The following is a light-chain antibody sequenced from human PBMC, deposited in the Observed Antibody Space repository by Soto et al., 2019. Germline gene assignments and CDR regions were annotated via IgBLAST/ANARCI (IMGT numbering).Light chain of an antibody. CDR2: GAS. Sequence: EIMMTQSLATLSVSPGERATLSCRASQSVGNNYLAWYQQKPGQAPRLLIYGASTRATGIPARFSGSGSGTEFTLTISSLQSEDFAVYYCQQYDTWPPIPFGQGTRLEN. J-gene: IGKJ5*01. CDR1: QSVGNN. V-gene: IGKV3-15*01. CDR3: QQYDTWPPIP.